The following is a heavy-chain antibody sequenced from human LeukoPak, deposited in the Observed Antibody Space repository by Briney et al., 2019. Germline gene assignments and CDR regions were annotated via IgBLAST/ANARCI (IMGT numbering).Heavy chain of an antibody. Sequence: GGSLRLSCAASGFTFSSYEMNWVRQAPGKGLEWVAVIWYDGSNKYYADSVKGRFTISRDNSKNTLYLQMNSLRAEDTAVYYCAGPIVGPPTWQFDYWGQGTLVTVSS. CDR3: AGPIVGPPTWQFDY. V-gene: IGHV3-33*08. D-gene: IGHD1-26*01. J-gene: IGHJ4*02. CDR1: GFTFSSYE. CDR2: IWYDGSNK.